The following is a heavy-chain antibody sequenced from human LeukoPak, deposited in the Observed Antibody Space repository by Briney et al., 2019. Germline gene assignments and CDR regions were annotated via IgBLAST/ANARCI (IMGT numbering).Heavy chain of an antibody. D-gene: IGHD5-18*01. CDR3: ARSRPDTAVVIEAPDAFDI. V-gene: IGHV3-21*01. Sequence: PGGSLRLSCAASGFTISNYTMNWVRQAPGKGLEWVSSISGSSIYTYHADLLKGRFTISRDNARNSLSLQMNGLRAADTAVYYCARSRPDTAVVIEAPDAFDIWGQGIMVTVSS. CDR1: GFTISNYT. J-gene: IGHJ3*02. CDR2: ISGSSIYT.